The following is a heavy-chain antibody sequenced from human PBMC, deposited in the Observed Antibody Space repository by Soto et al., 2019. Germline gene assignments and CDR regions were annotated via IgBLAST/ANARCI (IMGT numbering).Heavy chain of an antibody. V-gene: IGHV3-74*01. J-gene: IGHJ6*02. CDR3: SRELPTAIRGGYYYYYGMDV. Sequence: EVQLVESGGGLVQPGGSLRLSCAASGFTLSSYWMHWVRQAPGQGLVWVSRIHTDGSSTSYADSVKGRFTISRDSAKNTMYLQMSSRRAEDTAVYYCSRELPTAIRGGYYYYYGMDVWGQGTTVTVSS. CDR2: IHTDGSST. CDR1: GFTLSSYW. D-gene: IGHD2-2*02.